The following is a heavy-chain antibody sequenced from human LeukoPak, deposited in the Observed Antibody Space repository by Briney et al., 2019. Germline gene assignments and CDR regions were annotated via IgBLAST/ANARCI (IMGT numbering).Heavy chain of an antibody. J-gene: IGHJ6*02. CDR2: ISSSSSYI. Sequence: GGSLRLSCAASGFTFSSYSMNWVRQAPGKGLEWVSSISSSSSYIYYADSEKGRFTISRDNAKNSLYLQMNSLRAEDTAVYYCARDWIGYCSSTSCDRVGYYYYGMDVWGQGTTVTVSS. CDR3: ARDWIGYCSSTSCDRVGYYYYGMDV. V-gene: IGHV3-21*01. D-gene: IGHD2-2*02. CDR1: GFTFSSYS.